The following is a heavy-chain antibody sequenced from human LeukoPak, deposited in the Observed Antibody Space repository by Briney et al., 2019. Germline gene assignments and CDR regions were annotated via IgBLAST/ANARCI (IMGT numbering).Heavy chain of an antibody. V-gene: IGHV6-1*01. D-gene: IGHD3-22*01. Sequence: SQTLSLTCAISGDSVSSNSAAWHWIRQSPSRGLEWLGRTYYRSKWYNDYAVSVKSRITINPDTSKNQFSLQLNSVTPEDTAVYYCARIGYYYHRGPDSDLYYFDYWGQGTLVTVSS. CDR1: GDSVSSNSAA. J-gene: IGHJ4*02. CDR2: TYYRSKWYN. CDR3: ARIGYYYHRGPDSDLYYFDY.